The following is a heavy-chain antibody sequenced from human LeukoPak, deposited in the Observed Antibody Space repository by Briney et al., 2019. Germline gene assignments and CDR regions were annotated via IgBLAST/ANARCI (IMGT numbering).Heavy chain of an antibody. J-gene: IGHJ5*02. Sequence: SETLSLTCTVSGGSISSYYWSWIRQPPGKGLEWIGRIYTSGSTNYNPSLKSRVTISVDTSKNQFSLKLSSVTAADTAVYYCARSPSPYSSSSGAFDPWGQGTLVTVSS. V-gene: IGHV4-4*08. CDR1: GGSISSYY. CDR2: IYTSGST. D-gene: IGHD6-6*01. CDR3: ARSPSPYSSSSGAFDP.